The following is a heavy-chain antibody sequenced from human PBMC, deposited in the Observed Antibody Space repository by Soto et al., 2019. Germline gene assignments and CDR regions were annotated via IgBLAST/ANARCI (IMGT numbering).Heavy chain of an antibody. V-gene: IGHV4-31*03. CDR3: ARGGRRSPGMDV. Sequence: QVQLQESGPGLVKPSQTLSLTCPVSVGSISSGGYYWSWIRQHPGKGLEWIGYIYYRGSTYYNPTVKSRVTISVHATKNQCTLKLSSVTAADTAVYYCARGGRRSPGMDVWGQGTTVTVSS. J-gene: IGHJ6*02. CDR1: VGSISSGGYY. CDR2: IYYRGST.